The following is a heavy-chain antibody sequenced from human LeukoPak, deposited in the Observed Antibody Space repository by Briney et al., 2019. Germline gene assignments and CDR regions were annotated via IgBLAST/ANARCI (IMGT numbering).Heavy chain of an antibody. CDR2: INSYSSHI. Sequence: TGGSLRLSCAASGFTFSTSAMNWVRQVPGKGVEWVSSINSYSSHIYYAASVRGRFTVSRDNARNSVFLQMNSLTAEDTAVYYCARDPERYLRTGKFDYWGQGTLVTVSS. CDR1: GFTFSTSA. V-gene: IGHV3-21*01. D-gene: IGHD5/OR15-5a*01. J-gene: IGHJ4*02. CDR3: ARDPERYLRTGKFDY.